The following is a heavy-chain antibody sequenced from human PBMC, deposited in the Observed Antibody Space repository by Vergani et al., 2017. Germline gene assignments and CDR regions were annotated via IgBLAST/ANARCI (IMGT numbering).Heavy chain of an antibody. CDR2: ISASGNA. V-gene: IGHV4-61*02. J-gene: IGHJ3*01. D-gene: IGHD2-15*01. CDR3: ARRSGGYYSGGKVHPLRTAFDV. CDR1: GGSISAGYYF. Sequence: QVQLQASGPGRVKPSQTLSLTCTMSGGSISAGYYFWSWIRQPAGKGLEWLGHISASGNASHTPSLKTQVSMSVDTSKNQFSLTVTSVTAADTAMYFCARRSGGYYSGGKVHPLRTAFDVWGHGTVVTVSS.